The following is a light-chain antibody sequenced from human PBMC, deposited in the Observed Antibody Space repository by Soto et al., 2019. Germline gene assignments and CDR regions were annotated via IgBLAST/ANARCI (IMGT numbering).Light chain of an antibody. Sequence: EVILTQFPATLSMSPGESATLSCRASENIRTSLAWYQHRPGQPPRLLIYDAFNRATGIPPRFSGGGSGTDFTLTISGLEPEDFAVYHCQQRASWPPFTFGGGTKVEIK. J-gene: IGKJ4*01. CDR1: ENIRTS. CDR3: QQRASWPPFT. CDR2: DAF. V-gene: IGKV3-11*01.